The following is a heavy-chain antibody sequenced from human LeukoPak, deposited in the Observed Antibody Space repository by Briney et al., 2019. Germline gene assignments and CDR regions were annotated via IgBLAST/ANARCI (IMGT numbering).Heavy chain of an antibody. V-gene: IGHV3-7*01. CDR2: INQDGSEK. J-gene: IGHJ4*02. Sequence: GGSLRLSCAASGFTFSSHWMSWVRQAPGKGLEWVANINQDGSEKFYVDSVKGRFTISRDNAKNSLYLQMNSLRAEDTAVYYCARMRSGGSCYQYWGQGTLVTVSS. CDR1: GFTFSSHW. D-gene: IGHD2-15*01. CDR3: ARMRSGGSCYQY.